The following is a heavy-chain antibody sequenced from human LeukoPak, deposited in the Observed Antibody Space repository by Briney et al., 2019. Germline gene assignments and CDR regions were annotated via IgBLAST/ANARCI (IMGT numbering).Heavy chain of an antibody. V-gene: IGHV1-2*02. J-gene: IGHJ4*02. CDR3: GRGTRRGYSFGIEY. CDR1: GYTFTGYY. D-gene: IGHD5-18*01. Sequence: ASVNVSCKASGYTFTGYYMHWVRRAPGQGLEWMGWINPNSGVTNYAQKFQGRVTMTRDTSISSAYMELSRLRSDDTAVYYCGRGTRRGYSFGIEYWGQGTLVTVSS. CDR2: INPNSGVT.